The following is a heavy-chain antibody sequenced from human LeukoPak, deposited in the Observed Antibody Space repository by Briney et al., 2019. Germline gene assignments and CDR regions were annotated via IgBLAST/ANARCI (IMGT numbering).Heavy chain of an antibody. J-gene: IGHJ4*02. Sequence: ASVKVSCKASGYIFTSYGISWVRQAPGQGLEWMGWISAYNGNTNYAQKLQGRVTMTTDTSTSTAYMELRSLRSDDTAVYYCARDSRIVVATLFDYWGQGTLVTVSS. D-gene: IGHD3-22*01. CDR3: ARDSRIVVATLFDY. CDR2: ISAYNGNT. V-gene: IGHV1-18*01. CDR1: GYIFTSYG.